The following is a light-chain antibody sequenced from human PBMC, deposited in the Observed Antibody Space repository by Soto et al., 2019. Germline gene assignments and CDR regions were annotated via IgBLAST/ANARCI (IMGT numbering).Light chain of an antibody. J-gene: IGLJ1*01. CDR2: EVS. Sequence: QSALTQPASVSGSPGQSITISCTGTSSDVGNYKYVSWYQQHPGKAPKLMIYEVSNRPSGVSNRFSGSKSGNTASLTISGLQAEDEADYYCCSYAGSYFYVFGTGTKVTVL. V-gene: IGLV2-14*01. CDR3: CSYAGSYFYV. CDR1: SSDVGNYKY.